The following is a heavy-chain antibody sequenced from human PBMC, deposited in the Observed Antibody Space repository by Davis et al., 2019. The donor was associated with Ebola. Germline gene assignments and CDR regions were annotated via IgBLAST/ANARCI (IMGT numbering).Heavy chain of an antibody. D-gene: IGHD2/OR15-2a*01. Sequence: ASVKVSCKASGYTFTSYGITWVRQAPGQGLEWMGWINPHNGNTNYAQKLQGRVTMTTDTSTSTAYMELRSLRSDDTAVYYCAREIAPNWFDPWGQGTLVTVSS. CDR1: GYTFTSYG. CDR3: AREIAPNWFDP. V-gene: IGHV1-18*04. J-gene: IGHJ5*02. CDR2: INPHNGNT.